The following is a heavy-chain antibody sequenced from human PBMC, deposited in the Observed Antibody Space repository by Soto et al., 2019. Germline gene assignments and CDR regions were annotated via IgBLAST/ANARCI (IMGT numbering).Heavy chain of an antibody. D-gene: IGHD3-10*01. Sequence: ESGPTLVNPTETLTLTCTVSGFSLSNARMSVSWIRQPPGKALEWLAHIFSNDAKSYSASLKSRLTISRDTSKSQVVLTMTNMDPVDTATYYCARIRGWGWLGPNDYWGQGTLVTVSS. CDR3: ARIRGWGWLGPNDY. CDR2: IFSNDAK. CDR1: GFSLSNARMS. V-gene: IGHV2-26*01. J-gene: IGHJ4*02.